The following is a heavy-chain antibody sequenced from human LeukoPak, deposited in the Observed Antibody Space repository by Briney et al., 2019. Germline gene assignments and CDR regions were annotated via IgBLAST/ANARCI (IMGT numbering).Heavy chain of an antibody. D-gene: IGHD2-2*01. J-gene: IGHJ6*02. CDR3: AKPYCRSSRCYLYLYGMDV. V-gene: IGHV3-30*18. CDR1: GFSFSDYG. Sequence: PGGSLRLSCAASGFSFSDYGMHWVRQAPGKGLEWVAVISSDEITKYYSDSVRGRFTVSRHNSNNTLYLHLNSLRVEDTAVYYCAKPYCRSSRCYLYLYGMDVWGQGTTVTVSS. CDR2: ISSDEITK.